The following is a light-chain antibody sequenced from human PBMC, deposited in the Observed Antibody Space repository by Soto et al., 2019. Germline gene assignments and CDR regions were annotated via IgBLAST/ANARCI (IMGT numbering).Light chain of an antibody. CDR2: HVS. CDR3: TSFTSDNLYV. J-gene: IGLJ1*01. CDR1: SSDFGGYNY. Sequence: QSVLTQPASVSGSPGQSITISCTGTSSDFGGYNYVSWYQQYPGKVPKLLIYHVSNRPSGVSKRFSGSKSGNTASLTISGLQAEDEADYFCTSFTSDNLYVFGTGTKVTVL. V-gene: IGLV2-14*03.